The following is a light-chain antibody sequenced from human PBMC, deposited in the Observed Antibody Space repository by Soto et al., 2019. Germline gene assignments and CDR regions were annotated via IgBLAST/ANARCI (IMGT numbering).Light chain of an antibody. J-gene: IGKJ1*01. CDR3: QQRSNWLTWT. CDR1: QSVSSY. Sequence: EIVLTQSPATLSLSPGERATLSCRASQSVSSYLAWYQQKPGQAPRLLIYDASNRATGIPARFSGSGSGTDFTLTISSLELEDFAVYYCQQRSNWLTWTFGQGTKVDIK. V-gene: IGKV3-11*01. CDR2: DAS.